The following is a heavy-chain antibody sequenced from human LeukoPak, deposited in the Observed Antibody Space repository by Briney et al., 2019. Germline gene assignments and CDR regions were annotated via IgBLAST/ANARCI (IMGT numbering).Heavy chain of an antibody. Sequence: ASVKVSCKASGYTFTSYYMHWVRQAPGQGLEWMGIINPSGGSTSYAQKFQGRVTMTRDMSTSTVYMELSSLRSDDTAVYYCARDAGEWFGELYPDYWGQGTLVTVSS. D-gene: IGHD3-10*01. V-gene: IGHV1-46*01. CDR3: ARDAGEWFGELYPDY. CDR1: GYTFTSYY. J-gene: IGHJ4*02. CDR2: INPSGGST.